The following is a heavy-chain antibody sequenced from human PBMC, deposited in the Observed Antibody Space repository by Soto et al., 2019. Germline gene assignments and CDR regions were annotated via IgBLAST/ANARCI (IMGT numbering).Heavy chain of an antibody. CDR2: VSGYNGET. Sequence: QVQLVQSGAEVKKPGASVKVSCKASGYTFTKFGISWVRQAPGQGLEWMGWVSGYNGETSYEQSLQGRVTMTTDTSTTKANMELRSLRSDDTAVFYCAREGLGIYYYNGMDVWGQGTTVTVSS. V-gene: IGHV1-18*01. J-gene: IGHJ6*02. CDR1: GYTFTKFG. CDR3: AREGLGIYYYNGMDV. D-gene: IGHD6-19*01.